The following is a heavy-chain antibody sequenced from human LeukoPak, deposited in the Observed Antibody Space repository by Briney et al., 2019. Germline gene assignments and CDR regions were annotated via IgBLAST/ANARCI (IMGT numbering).Heavy chain of an antibody. CDR1: GGSLSGYF. CDR3: ARGLALRGGSYYPYYFDY. CDR2: INHSGST. D-gene: IGHD1-26*01. V-gene: IGHV4-34*01. J-gene: IGHJ4*02. Sequence: SETLSLTCAVYGGSLSGYFWSWIRPPPGKGLEWIGDINHSGSTNYNPSLKSRVTISVDTSKNQFSLKLSSVTAADTAVYYCARGLALRGGSYYPYYFDYWGQGTLVTVSS.